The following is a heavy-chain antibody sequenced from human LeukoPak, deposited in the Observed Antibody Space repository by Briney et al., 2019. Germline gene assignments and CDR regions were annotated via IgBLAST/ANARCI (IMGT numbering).Heavy chain of an antibody. CDR2: LSYDGSEE. CDR1: GFAVSSYP. D-gene: IGHD6-13*01. V-gene: IGHV3-30*04. Sequence: GRSLRLSCAASGFAVSSYPMHWVRQAPGKGLEWVAGLSYDGSEEYYSESVKGRFTISRDNSMNTLYLQIYSLRAEDTAIYYCAKLTQAAALDSWGQGTLVTVSS. CDR3: AKLTQAAALDS. J-gene: IGHJ4*02.